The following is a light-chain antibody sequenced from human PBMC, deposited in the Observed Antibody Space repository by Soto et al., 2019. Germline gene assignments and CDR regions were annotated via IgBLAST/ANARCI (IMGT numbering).Light chain of an antibody. V-gene: IGLV2-14*01. CDR1: SYDVGGYNY. J-gene: IGLJ2*01. Sequence: QSALTQPASVSGSPGQSITISCTGTSYDVGGYNYVSWYQQHPGKAPKLMIYDVTDRPSGVSIRFSGFKSGNTASLTISGLQAEDEADYYCSSYTSSSTFLIFGGGTQLTVL. CDR2: DVT. CDR3: SSYTSSSTFLI.